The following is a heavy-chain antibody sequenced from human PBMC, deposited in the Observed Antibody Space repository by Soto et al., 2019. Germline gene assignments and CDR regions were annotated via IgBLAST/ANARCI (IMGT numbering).Heavy chain of an antibody. CDR2: IYYSGST. V-gene: IGHV4-59*01. CDR3: ARVNSGYPGNWFDP. CDR1: GGSISSYY. D-gene: IGHD5-12*01. Sequence: SLTCTVSGGSISSYYWSWIRQPPGKGLEWIGYIYYSGSTNYNPSLKSRVTISVDTSKNQFSLKLSSVTAADTAVYYCARVNSGYPGNWFDPWGQGTLVTVSS. J-gene: IGHJ5*02.